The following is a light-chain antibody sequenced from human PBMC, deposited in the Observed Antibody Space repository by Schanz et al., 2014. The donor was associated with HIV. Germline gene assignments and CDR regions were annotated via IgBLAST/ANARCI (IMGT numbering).Light chain of an antibody. CDR3: SSYTSSLTRV. V-gene: IGLV2-14*03. J-gene: IGLJ1*01. CDR2: DVN. Sequence: QSALTQPASVSGSPGQSIAISCTGTSSDVGGYNYVSWYQQHPGKAPKLMVYDVNYRPSGVSNRFSGSKSGNTASLTISGLQAEDEADYFCSSYTSSLTRVFGTGTKVTVL. CDR1: SSDVGGYNY.